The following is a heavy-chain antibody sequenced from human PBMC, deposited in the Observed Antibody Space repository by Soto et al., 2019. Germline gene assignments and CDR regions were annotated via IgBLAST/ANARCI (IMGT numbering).Heavy chain of an antibody. J-gene: IGHJ5*02. CDR1: GGSISSYY. Sequence: QVQLQESGPGLVKPSETLSLTCTVSGGSISSYYWSWIRQPPGKGLEWVGYIYYSGSTNYNPSLRSRFTISVDTSKNQFSLKLSSVTAADTAVYYCSRPRDCSSTSGYGALDPWGQGTLVTVSS. CDR3: SRPRDCSSTSGYGALDP. V-gene: IGHV4-59*08. CDR2: IYYSGST. D-gene: IGHD2-2*01.